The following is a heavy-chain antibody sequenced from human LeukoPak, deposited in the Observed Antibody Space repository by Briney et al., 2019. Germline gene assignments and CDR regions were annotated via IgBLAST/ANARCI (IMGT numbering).Heavy chain of an antibody. CDR3: ARLLDYGSGSYPSRYFDY. V-gene: IGHV5-51*01. J-gene: IGHJ4*02. Sequence: GESLKISCKASGYSFTIYWIGWVRQMPGKGLEWMGSINPGDSDTRYSPSFQGQVTISADKSISTAYLQWSSLKASDTAMYYCARLLDYGSGSYPSRYFDYWGQGTLVTVSS. CDR1: GYSFTIYW. CDR2: INPGDSDT. D-gene: IGHD3-10*01.